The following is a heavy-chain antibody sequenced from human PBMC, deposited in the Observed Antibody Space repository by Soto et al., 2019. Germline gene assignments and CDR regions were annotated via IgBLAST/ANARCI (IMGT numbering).Heavy chain of an antibody. CDR2: IWYDGSNK. CDR1: GFTVSSYC. J-gene: IGHJ5*02. D-gene: IGHD1-1*01. Sequence: QVQLVESGGGVVQPGRSLRLSCAASGFTVSSYCMHWVRQAPGKGLACVAVIWYDGSNKYYADSVKGRFTISRDNSKNTLYLQMNSLRAEDTAVYYCARDLRNSMWFDPWGQGTLVTVSS. V-gene: IGHV3-33*01. CDR3: ARDLRNSMWFDP.